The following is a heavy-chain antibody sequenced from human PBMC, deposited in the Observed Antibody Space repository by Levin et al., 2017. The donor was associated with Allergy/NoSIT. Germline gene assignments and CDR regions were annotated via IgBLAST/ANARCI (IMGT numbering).Heavy chain of an antibody. Sequence: PGGSLRLSCAASGFTFSYAWMTWVRQAPGKGLEWVGRIKSKTDGGTTDYAAPVKGRFTISRDDSKNTLYLQMNSLKTEDTAVYYCATDGCRTSCYTEGQYYSYYSGLDVWGQGTTVTVSS. CDR2: IKSKTDGGTT. D-gene: IGHD2-2*02. J-gene: IGHJ6*02. V-gene: IGHV3-15*01. CDR3: ATDGCRTSCYTEGQYYSYYSGLDV. CDR1: GFTFSYAW.